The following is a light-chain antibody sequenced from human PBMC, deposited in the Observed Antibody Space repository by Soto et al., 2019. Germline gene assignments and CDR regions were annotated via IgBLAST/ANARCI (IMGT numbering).Light chain of an antibody. Sequence: QSALTQPASVSGSPGQSITISCTGTSSDVGSYNLVSWYQQHPDKAPKLMIYEGSKRPSGISNRFSGSKSGNTASLTISGLQAEDEADYYCFSYATGTTYVVGTGTKVTVL. CDR3: FSYATGTTYV. J-gene: IGLJ1*01. CDR1: SSDVGSYNL. V-gene: IGLV2-23*01. CDR2: EGS.